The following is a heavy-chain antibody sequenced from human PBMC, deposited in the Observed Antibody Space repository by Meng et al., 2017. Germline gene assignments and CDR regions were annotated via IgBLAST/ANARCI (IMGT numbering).Heavy chain of an antibody. V-gene: IGHV7-4-1*02. CDR2: IDTKTGNP. D-gene: IGHD2-2*01. CDR1: GYTLTSYA. Sequence: QGELVQSGSGLRKPWASGKASCKASGYTLTSYAINWLRQAPGQGLQWMGWIDTKTGNPTYVPGFTGRLVFSLDTSVSTAYLQISGLKADDTAVYYCTRDGYSDCSRTSCFDSWGQGTLVTVSS. J-gene: IGHJ4*02. CDR3: TRDGYSDCSRTSCFDS.